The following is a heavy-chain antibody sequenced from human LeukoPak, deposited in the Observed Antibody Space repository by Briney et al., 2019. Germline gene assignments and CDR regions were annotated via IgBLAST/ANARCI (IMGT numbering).Heavy chain of an antibody. CDR1: GGTFSSYA. CDR2: IIPIFGTA. J-gene: IGHJ4*02. Sequence: SVKVSCKASGGTFSSYAISWVRQAAGQGLEWMGGIIPIFGTANYAQKFQGRVTITADESTSTAYMELSSLRSEDTAVYYCARGVLRGYSYGYDYWGQGTLVTVSS. V-gene: IGHV1-69*13. CDR3: ARGVLRGYSYGYDY. D-gene: IGHD5-18*01.